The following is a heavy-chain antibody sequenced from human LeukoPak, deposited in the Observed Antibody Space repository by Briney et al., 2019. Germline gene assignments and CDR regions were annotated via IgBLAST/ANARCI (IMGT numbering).Heavy chain of an antibody. V-gene: IGHV2-5*02. CDR2: IYWDDDK. CDR1: GFSLSTSGVG. Sequence: SGPTLVKPTQTLTLTCTFSGFSLSTSGVGVGWIRQPPGKALEWHALIYWDDDKRYSPSLKSRLTITKDTSKNQVVLTMTNMDPVDTATYYCAHRLGPVDAFDIWGQGTMVTVSS. CDR3: AHRLGPVDAFDI. J-gene: IGHJ3*02.